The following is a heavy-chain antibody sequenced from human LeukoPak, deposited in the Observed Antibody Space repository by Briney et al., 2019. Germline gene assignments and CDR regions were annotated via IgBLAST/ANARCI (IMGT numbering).Heavy chain of an antibody. CDR1: GFTFETYW. CDR2: INGYGSIA. Sequence: GGSLRLSCAASGFTFETYWMHWVRQAPGKGLEWVSCINGYGSIANYADSVKGRFTISRDNAKNTLYLQMNSLRVEDTAVYYCARGQRRDAFDIWGQGTMVTVSS. J-gene: IGHJ3*02. CDR3: ARGQRRDAFDI. V-gene: IGHV3-74*01.